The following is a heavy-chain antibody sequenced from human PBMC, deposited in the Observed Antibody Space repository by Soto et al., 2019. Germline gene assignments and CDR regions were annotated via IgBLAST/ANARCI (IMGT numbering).Heavy chain of an antibody. V-gene: IGHV4-59*08. CDR3: ARHWYGSGTHYPFDS. Sequence: QVQLQESGPGLVKPSETLSLTCTVSDGSISSYYWSWIRQPPGKGLEWIGYLYYSGSTDHNPSLKSRVTISVDPSKNQFSLKLSSVTAADTAVYFCARHWYGSGTHYPFDSWGQGTLVTVSS. J-gene: IGHJ4*02. CDR1: DGSISSYY. D-gene: IGHD3-10*01. CDR2: LYYSGST.